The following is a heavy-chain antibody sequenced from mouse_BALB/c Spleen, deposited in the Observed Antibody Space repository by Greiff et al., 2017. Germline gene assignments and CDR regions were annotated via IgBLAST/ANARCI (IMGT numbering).Heavy chain of an antibody. Sequence: QVQLKESGAELARPGASVKLSCKASGYTFTDYYINWVKQRTGQGLEWIGEIYPGSGNTYYNEKFKGKATLTADKSSSTAYMQLSSLTSEDSAVYFCARGGVYAMDYWGQGSSVTVSS. CDR1: GYTFTDYY. V-gene: IGHV1-77*01. CDR3: ARGGVYAMDY. CDR2: IYPGSGNT. J-gene: IGHJ4*01.